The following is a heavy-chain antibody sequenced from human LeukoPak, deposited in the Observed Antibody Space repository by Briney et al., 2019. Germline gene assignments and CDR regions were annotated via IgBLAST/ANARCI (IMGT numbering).Heavy chain of an antibody. CDR3: AKGVWMATRTSADY. CDR1: GFTFSSYG. V-gene: IGHV3-33*06. J-gene: IGHJ4*02. Sequence: GGSLRLSCAASGFTFSSYGMHWVRQAPGKGLEWVAVIWYDGSNKYYADSVKGRFTISRDNSKNTLYLQMNSLRAEDTAVYYCAKGVWMATRTSADYWGQGTLVTVSS. D-gene: IGHD5-24*01. CDR2: IWYDGSNK.